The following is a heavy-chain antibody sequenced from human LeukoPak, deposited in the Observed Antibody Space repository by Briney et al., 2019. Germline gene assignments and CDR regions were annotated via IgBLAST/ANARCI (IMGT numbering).Heavy chain of an antibody. J-gene: IGHJ4*02. CDR3: ASVGSGWLTFDY. CDR1: GFTVSSNY. V-gene: IGHV3-53*01. Sequence: GGSLRLSCAASGFTVSSNYMSWVRQAPGKGLEWVSVIYSGGSTYYADSVKGRFTISRDNSKNTLYLQMNSLRAEDTAVYYCASVGSGWLTFDYWGQGTLVTVSS. CDR2: IYSGGST. D-gene: IGHD6-19*01.